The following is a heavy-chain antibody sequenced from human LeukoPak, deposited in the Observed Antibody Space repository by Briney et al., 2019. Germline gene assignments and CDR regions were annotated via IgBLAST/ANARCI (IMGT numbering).Heavy chain of an antibody. CDR2: INSDGSST. CDR3: ARVSHYGSGSYQESLGY. CDR1: GFTFSSYW. V-gene: IGHV3-74*01. Sequence: GGSLRLSCAASGFTFSSYWMHWVRQAPGKGLVWVSRINSDGSSTSYADSVKGRFTISRDNAKNTLYLQMNSLRAEDTAVYYCARVSHYGSGSYQESLGYWGQGTLVTVSS. J-gene: IGHJ4*02. D-gene: IGHD3-10*01.